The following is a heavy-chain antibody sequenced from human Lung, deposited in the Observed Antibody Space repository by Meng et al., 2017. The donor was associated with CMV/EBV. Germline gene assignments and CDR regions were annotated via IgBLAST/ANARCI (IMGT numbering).Heavy chain of an antibody. CDR1: GYISSGGNY. V-gene: IGHV4-31*02. CDR3: ARSYSSGWSRGGTFDY. J-gene: IGHJ4*02. Sequence: GYISSGGNYGSWIRQNPGKGLEWIGYIYYRGRTYYNTKIKSRVTISVDTSKNQFSLKLSSVTAADTAVYYCARSYSSGWSRGGTFDYWGQGTLVTVSS. D-gene: IGHD6-19*01. CDR2: IYYRGRT.